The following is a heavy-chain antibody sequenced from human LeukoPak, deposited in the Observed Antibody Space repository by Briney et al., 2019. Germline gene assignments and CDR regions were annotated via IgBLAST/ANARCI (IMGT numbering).Heavy chain of an antibody. V-gene: IGHV3-23*01. CDR3: ARYSSGRYDAFDI. J-gene: IGHJ3*02. Sequence: PGGSLRLSCAASGFTFSSYSMNWVRQAPGKGLEWVSAISGSGGSTYYADSVKGRFTISRDNSKNTLYLQMNSLRAEDTAVYYCARYSSGRYDAFDIWGQGTMVTVSS. D-gene: IGHD6-19*01. CDR1: GFTFSSYS. CDR2: ISGSGGST.